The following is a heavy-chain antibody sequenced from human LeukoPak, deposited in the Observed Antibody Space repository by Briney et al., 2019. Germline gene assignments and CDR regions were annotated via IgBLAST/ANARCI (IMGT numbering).Heavy chain of an antibody. V-gene: IGHV1-18*01. CDR2: IRVSDGDT. CDR3: ARSGFSFGYHCFDL. Sequence: PMASVKVSCKASGYTFTHYGFHWVRQAPGQGPEWMGWIRVSDGDTKYAQKFQGRVTLTRDTSANTAYMDLWSLRSDDTAVYFCARSGFSFGYHCFDLWGQGTLVTVSS. J-gene: IGHJ4*02. D-gene: IGHD5-18*01. CDR1: GYTFTHYG.